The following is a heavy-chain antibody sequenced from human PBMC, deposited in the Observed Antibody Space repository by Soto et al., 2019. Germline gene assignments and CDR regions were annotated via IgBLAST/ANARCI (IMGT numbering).Heavy chain of an antibody. J-gene: IGHJ6*02. Sequence: QVQLVQSGAEVKKPGSSVKVSCKASGDTFSTYTITWMRQAPGQGLEWMGGIIPRSATSNYAEKFQGRVTITTDESTSPAYMELSSLRSEDTAVYYCAREGLVLVPTTVNADYYYSALDVWGQGTTVTVSS. CDR3: AREGLVLVPTTVNADYYYSALDV. V-gene: IGHV1-69*05. CDR1: GDTFSTYT. D-gene: IGHD2-2*01. CDR2: IIPRSATS.